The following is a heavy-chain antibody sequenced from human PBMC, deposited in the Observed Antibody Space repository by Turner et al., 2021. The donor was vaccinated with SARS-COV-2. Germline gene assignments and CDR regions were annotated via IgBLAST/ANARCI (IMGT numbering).Heavy chain of an antibody. Sequence: EVQLLESGGDLVQPGGSLRLSCGASGFTFSDYAMTWIRQAPGKGLEWVSAFSAGGGSTYYADSVKGRFTISRDNSKNTLYLQMNSLRAEDTAVYYCAKVPPSGDYFDYWGQGTLVTVSS. V-gene: IGHV3-23*01. D-gene: IGHD6-25*01. CDR2: FSAGGGST. CDR3: AKVPPSGDYFDY. CDR1: GFTFSDYA. J-gene: IGHJ4*02.